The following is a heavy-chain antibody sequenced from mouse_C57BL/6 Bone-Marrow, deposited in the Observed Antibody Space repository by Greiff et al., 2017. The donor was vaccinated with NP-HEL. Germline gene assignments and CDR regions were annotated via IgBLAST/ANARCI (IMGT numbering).Heavy chain of an antibody. CDR2: ISNLAYSI. Sequence: EVQLVESGGGLVQPGGSLKLSCAASGFTFSDYGMAWVRQAPRKGPEWVAFISNLAYSIYYADTVTGRFTISRENAKNTLYLEMSSLRSEDTAMYYCARHRGYLGFAYWGQGTLVTVSA. CDR3: ARHRGYLGFAY. J-gene: IGHJ3*01. V-gene: IGHV5-15*01. CDR1: GFTFSDYG. D-gene: IGHD2-3*01.